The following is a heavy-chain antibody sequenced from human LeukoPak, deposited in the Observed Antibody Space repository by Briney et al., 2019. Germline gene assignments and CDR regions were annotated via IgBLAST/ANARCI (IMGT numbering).Heavy chain of an antibody. V-gene: IGHV7-4-1*02. D-gene: IGHD2-15*01. Sequence: ASVKVSCKASGYTFTDYFMNWVRQAPGQGLEWMGWINTNTGNPTYAQGFTGRFVFSLDTSVSTAYLQISSLKAEDTAVYYCAREVVVVVAATPKDYYYYMDVWGKGTTVTVSS. J-gene: IGHJ6*03. CDR3: AREVVVVVAATPKDYYYYMDV. CDR1: GYTFTDYF. CDR2: INTNTGNP.